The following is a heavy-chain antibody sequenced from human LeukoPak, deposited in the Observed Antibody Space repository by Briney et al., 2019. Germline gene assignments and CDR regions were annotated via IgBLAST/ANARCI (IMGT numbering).Heavy chain of an antibody. J-gene: IGHJ4*02. V-gene: IGHV3-15*01. D-gene: IGHD2-15*01. CDR3: TGEYCSGGSCYSLVLSDY. CDR2: IKSKTDGGTT. Sequence: GGSLRLSCAASGFTFSNAWMSWVRQAAGKGLEWVGRIKSKTDGGTTDYAAPVKGRFTISRDDSKNTLYLQMNSLKTEDTAVYYCTGEYCSGGSCYSLVLSDYWGQGTLVTVSS. CDR1: GFTFSNAW.